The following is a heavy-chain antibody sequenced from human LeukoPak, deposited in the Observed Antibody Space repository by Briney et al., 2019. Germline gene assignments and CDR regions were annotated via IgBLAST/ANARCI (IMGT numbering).Heavy chain of an antibody. D-gene: IGHD3-10*02. CDR2: INSDGSTT. CDR1: GFTFNSYW. V-gene: IGHV3-74*01. J-gene: IGHJ6*03. Sequence: GGSLRLSCAASGFTFNSYWMHWVRQAPGKGLVWVSRINSDGSTTSYADSVKGRFTISRDNAKNTLSLQMNSLRAEDTAVYYCARAGRKSRGVDLVRKKETGYYYYMDVWGKGTTVTVSS. CDR3: ARAGRKSRGVDLVRKKETGYYYYMDV.